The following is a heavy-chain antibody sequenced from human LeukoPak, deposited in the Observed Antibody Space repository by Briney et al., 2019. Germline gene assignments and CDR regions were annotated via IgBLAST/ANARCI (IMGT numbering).Heavy chain of an antibody. Sequence: PSETLSLTCTVSGGSISSYYWNWLRQPPGKGLEWIGYMDNSGSTNYNPSLKSRVTISADTSKNQFSLRLSSVTAADTAVYYCARDRCSGGSCYFWFDPWGQGTLVTVSS. CDR1: GGSISSYY. D-gene: IGHD2-15*01. CDR2: MDNSGST. J-gene: IGHJ5*02. CDR3: ARDRCSGGSCYFWFDP. V-gene: IGHV4-59*01.